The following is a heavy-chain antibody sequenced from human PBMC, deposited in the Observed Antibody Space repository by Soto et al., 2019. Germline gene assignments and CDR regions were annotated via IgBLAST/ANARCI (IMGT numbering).Heavy chain of an antibody. V-gene: IGHV3-23*01. CDR1: GFKFSSYA. J-gene: IGHJ5*01. CDR3: AKDRRAGGNSAFYFDF. D-gene: IGHD3-16*01. CDR2: ISATGGGT. Sequence: VGSLRLSCAASGFKFSSYAMSWVRQAPGKGLEWVSLISATGGGTYYADSVKGRFTISRDNSDNTLYLQVHSLRAEDTAVYYCAKDRRAGGNSAFYFDFWGQGAQVTVSS.